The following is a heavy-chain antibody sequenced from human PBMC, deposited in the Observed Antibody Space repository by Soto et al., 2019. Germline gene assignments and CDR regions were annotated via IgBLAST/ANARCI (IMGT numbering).Heavy chain of an antibody. J-gene: IGHJ4*02. CDR3: AKDFPYYYDSSGPSPFDY. Sequence: GGSLRLSCAASGFTFSSYAMSWVRQAPGKGLEWVSAISGSGGSTYYADSVKGRFTISRDNSKNTLYLQMNSLRAEDTAVYYCAKDFPYYYDSSGPSPFDYWGQGTLVTVSS. CDR1: GFTFSSYA. V-gene: IGHV3-23*01. CDR2: ISGSGGST. D-gene: IGHD3-22*01.